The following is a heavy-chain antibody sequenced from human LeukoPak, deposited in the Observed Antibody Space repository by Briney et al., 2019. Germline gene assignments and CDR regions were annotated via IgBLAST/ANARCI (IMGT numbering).Heavy chain of an antibody. V-gene: IGHV1-69*05. CDR3: ARVHYDILTGPHDAFDI. Sequence: GASVKVSCKVSGYTLTELSMHWVRQAPGKGLEWMGGIIPIFGTANYAQKFQGRVTITTDESTSTAYMELSSLRSEDTAVYYCARVHYDILTGPHDAFDIWGQGTMVTVSS. J-gene: IGHJ3*02. CDR2: IIPIFGTA. D-gene: IGHD3-9*01. CDR1: GYTLTELS.